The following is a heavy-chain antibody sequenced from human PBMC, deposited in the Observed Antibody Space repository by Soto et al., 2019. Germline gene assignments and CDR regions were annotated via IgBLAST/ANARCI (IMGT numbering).Heavy chain of an antibody. J-gene: IGHJ4*02. V-gene: IGHV4-30-4*01. CDR2: IHNSGTP. CDR3: ALVDDSRGYARYEW. CDR1: GAPISGTDYF. D-gene: IGHD3-22*01. Sequence: QVQLQESGPGLVQPSQTLSLTCTVSGAPISGTDYFWTWIRQSPGRGLEWTGFIHNSGTPYYSPYPKGRPLRSAATSTHQICLTLRSGTAADRAVYYCALVDDSRGYARYEWWGQGPRVTVSS.